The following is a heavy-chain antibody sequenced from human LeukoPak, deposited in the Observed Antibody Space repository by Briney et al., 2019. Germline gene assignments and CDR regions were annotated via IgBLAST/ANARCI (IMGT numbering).Heavy chain of an antibody. CDR1: GFTFDNFA. V-gene: IGHV3-23*01. Sequence: PGGSLRLSCAPSGFTFDNFAMTWVRQAPGKGLEWVSEITGSGGSTYYADSVKGRFTISRDNSKNTLYLQMNSLRAEDTAIYYCDQELFDFDHRDQGTLVTVSS. CDR2: ITGSGGST. CDR3: DQELFDFDH. J-gene: IGHJ4*02. D-gene: IGHD3-10*01.